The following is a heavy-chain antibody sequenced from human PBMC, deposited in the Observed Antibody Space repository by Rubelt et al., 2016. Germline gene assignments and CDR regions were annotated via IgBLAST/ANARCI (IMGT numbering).Heavy chain of an antibody. J-gene: IGHJ5*02. CDR1: EFSFSSYS. D-gene: IGHD6-19*01. CDR2: ISSSSSYI. V-gene: IGHV3-21*01. CDR3: ASRSSGANSAFDR. Sequence: EVQLVESGGTLVKPGGSLRLSCAASEFSFSSYSMNWVRQAPGKGLEWVSSISSSSSYIYYADSVKGRFTISRDNAKNSLYLQMNSLGVEDTAVYHCASRSSGANSAFDRWGQGTQVTVSS.